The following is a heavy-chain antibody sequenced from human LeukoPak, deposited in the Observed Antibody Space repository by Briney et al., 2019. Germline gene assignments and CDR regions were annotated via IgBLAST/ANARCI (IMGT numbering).Heavy chain of an antibody. D-gene: IGHD3-10*01. J-gene: IGHJ4*02. Sequence: SETLSLTCTVSGGSISSYYWSWIRQPPGKGLEWIGYIYYSGSTNYNPSLKSRVTISVGTSKNQFSLRLSSVTAADTAVYYCAKSDYYGLVSDWGQGTLVSVSS. CDR3: AKSDYYGLVSD. CDR1: GGSISSYY. CDR2: IYYSGST. V-gene: IGHV4-59*01.